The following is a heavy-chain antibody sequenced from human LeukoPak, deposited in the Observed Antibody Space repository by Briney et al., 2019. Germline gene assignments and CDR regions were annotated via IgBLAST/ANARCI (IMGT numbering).Heavy chain of an antibody. Sequence: HPGGSLRLSCAASGFSFSSYEMHWVRQAPGKGLEWLSYISGGGAPIYYADSVKGRFTISRDNAKNSLYLQMNSLKAEDTAVYYCARGIVVAGTFAWFDPWGQGTLVTVSS. V-gene: IGHV3-48*03. D-gene: IGHD6-19*01. CDR1: GFSFSSYE. J-gene: IGHJ5*02. CDR2: ISGGGAPI. CDR3: ARGIVVAGTFAWFDP.